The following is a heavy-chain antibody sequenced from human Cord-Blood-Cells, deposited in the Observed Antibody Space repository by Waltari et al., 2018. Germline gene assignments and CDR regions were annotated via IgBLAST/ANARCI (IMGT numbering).Heavy chain of an antibody. CDR2: IKQDGSEK. CDR1: GFTFSSYW. Sequence: EVQLVESGGGLVQPGGSLRLSCAASGFTFSSYWMSWVRQAPGKGLEWVANIKQDGSEKYYVDSVKGRITISRDNAKNSLYLQMNSLRAEDTAVYYCARESGIAARPDWYFDLWGRGTLATVSS. D-gene: IGHD6-6*01. J-gene: IGHJ2*01. V-gene: IGHV3-7*01. CDR3: ARESGIAARPDWYFDL.